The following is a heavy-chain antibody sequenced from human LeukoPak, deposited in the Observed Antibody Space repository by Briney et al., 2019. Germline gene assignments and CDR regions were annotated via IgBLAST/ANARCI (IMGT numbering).Heavy chain of an antibody. CDR1: GGTFTSYA. CDR3: ARGVVVRYFDWLLSTAEYFQH. V-gene: IGHV1-69*01. D-gene: IGHD3-9*01. CDR2: IIPIFGTT. Sequence: SVKVSXKASGGTFTSYAISWVRQAPGQGLEWMGGIIPIFGTTNYAQKFQGRVTITADESTSTAYMELLSMRSEDSAVYYCARGVVVRYFDWLLSTAEYFQHWGQGTPVTVSS. J-gene: IGHJ1*01.